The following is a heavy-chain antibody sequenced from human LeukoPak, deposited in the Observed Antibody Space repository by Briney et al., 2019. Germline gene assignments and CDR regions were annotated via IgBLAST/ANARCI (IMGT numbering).Heavy chain of an antibody. CDR3: AREGDTAMTAGYYYYMDV. D-gene: IGHD5-18*01. J-gene: IGHJ6*03. Sequence: PGGSLRLSCAASGFTFSIYAMHWVRQAPGKGLEWVAVISYDGSNKYYADSVKGRFTISRDNSKNTLYLQMNSLRAEDTAVYYCAREGDTAMTAGYYYYMDVWGKGTTVTVSS. CDR1: GFTFSIYA. V-gene: IGHV3-30*04. CDR2: ISYDGSNK.